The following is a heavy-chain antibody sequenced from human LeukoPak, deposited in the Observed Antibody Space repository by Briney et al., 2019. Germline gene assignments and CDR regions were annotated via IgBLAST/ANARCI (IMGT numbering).Heavy chain of an antibody. J-gene: IGHJ3*02. CDR2: INHSGST. V-gene: IGHV4-34*01. Sequence: SETLSLTCAVYGGSFSGYYWSWIRQPPGKGLEWIGEINHSGSTNYNPSLKSRVTISVDTSKNQFSLKLSSVTAADTAVYYCARGMGYYDSSGQEYRDIWGQGTMVTVSS. CDR3: ARGMGYYDSSGQEYRDI. D-gene: IGHD3-22*01. CDR1: GGSFSGYY.